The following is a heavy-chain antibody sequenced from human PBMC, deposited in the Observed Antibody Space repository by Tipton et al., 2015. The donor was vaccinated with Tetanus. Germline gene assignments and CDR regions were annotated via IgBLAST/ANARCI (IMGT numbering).Heavy chain of an antibody. CDR1: GGSVSGYY. CDR2: VYYTGST. Sequence: TLSLTCTVSGGSVSGYYWSWIRQPPGKGLEWIGYVYYTGSTNHNPSLKSRVTISMDRSKNQISLQLTSVTPADTAVYFCAGVTAQRTELYFDHWGQGTLVTVSS. J-gene: IGHJ4*02. CDR3: AGVTAQRTELYFDH. D-gene: IGHD6-13*01. V-gene: IGHV4-59*02.